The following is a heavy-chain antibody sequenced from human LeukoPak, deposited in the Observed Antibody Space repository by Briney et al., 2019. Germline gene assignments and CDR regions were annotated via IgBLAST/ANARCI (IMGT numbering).Heavy chain of an antibody. CDR2: IWYDGSNK. CDR3: ARGWSDCSSTSCYPLPFDY. V-gene: IGHV3-33*01. J-gene: IGHJ4*02. D-gene: IGHD2-2*01. Sequence: GRSLRLSCAASGFTFSSYGMHWVRQAPGKGLEWVAVIWYDGSNKYYADSVKGRFTISRDNSKNPLYLQMNSLRAEDTAVYYCARGWSDCSSTSCYPLPFDYWGQGTLVTVSS. CDR1: GFTFSSYG.